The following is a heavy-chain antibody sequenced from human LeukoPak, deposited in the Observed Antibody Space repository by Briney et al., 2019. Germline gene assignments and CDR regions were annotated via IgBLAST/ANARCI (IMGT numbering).Heavy chain of an antibody. V-gene: IGHV3-21*01. Sequence: GGSLRLSCAASGFTFSDYSINWVRQAPGKGLEWVSSISSSGKNIFYADSVKGRFTISRDNANNSLFLQMNSLRAEDTAVYYCASDDTGYSGHWGQGTLVTVSS. D-gene: IGHD6-13*01. J-gene: IGHJ4*02. CDR1: GFTFSDYS. CDR3: ASDDTGYSGH. CDR2: ISSSGKNI.